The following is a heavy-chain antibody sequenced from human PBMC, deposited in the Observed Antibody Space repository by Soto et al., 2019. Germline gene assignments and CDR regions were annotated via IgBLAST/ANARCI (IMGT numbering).Heavy chain of an antibody. CDR3: ATTTVTYGPYYYYYGMDV. Sequence: LSLTCTVSGGSISSSSYYWGWIRQPPGKGLEWIGSIYYSGSTYYNPSLKSRVTISVDTSKNQFSLKLSSVTAADTAVYYCATTTVTYGPYYYYYGMDVWGQGTTVTVSS. J-gene: IGHJ6*02. CDR1: GGSISSSSYY. V-gene: IGHV4-39*01. D-gene: IGHD4-17*01. CDR2: IYYSGST.